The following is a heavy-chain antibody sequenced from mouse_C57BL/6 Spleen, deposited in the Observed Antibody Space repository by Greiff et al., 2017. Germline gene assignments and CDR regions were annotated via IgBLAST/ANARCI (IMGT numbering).Heavy chain of an antibody. CDR2: IRNKANGYTT. CDR3: ARYDWDDWYFDV. V-gene: IGHV7-3*01. CDR1: GFTFTDYY. D-gene: IGHD4-1*01. Sequence: VQLKESGGGLVQPGGSLSLSCAASGFTFTDYYMSWVRQPPGKALEWLGFIRNKANGYTTEYSASVKGRFTISRDNSQSILYLQMNALRAEDSATYYCARYDWDDWYFDVWGTGTTVTVSS. J-gene: IGHJ1*03.